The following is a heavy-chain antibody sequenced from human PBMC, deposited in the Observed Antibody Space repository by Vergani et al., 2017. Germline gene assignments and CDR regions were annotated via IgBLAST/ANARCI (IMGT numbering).Heavy chain of an antibody. CDR2: IIPILGIA. Sequence: QVQLVHSGAEVKKPGSSVKVSCKASGGTFSSYTISWVRQAPGQGLEWMGRIIPILGIANYAQKFQGRVTITADKSTSTAYMELRSLRFDDTAVYYCARDSGGSSKAKTYGMDVWGQGTTVTVSS. J-gene: IGHJ6*02. CDR3: ARDSGGSSKAKTYGMDV. CDR1: GGTFSSYT. V-gene: IGHV1-69*04. D-gene: IGHD6-13*01.